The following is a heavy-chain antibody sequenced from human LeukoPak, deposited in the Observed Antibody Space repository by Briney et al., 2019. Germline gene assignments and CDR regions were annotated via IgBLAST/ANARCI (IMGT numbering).Heavy chain of an antibody. CDR1: GYTFTSYY. Sequence: VASVKVSCKASGYTFTSYYMHWVRQAPGQGLEWMGIINPSGGSTSYAQKFQGRVTMTRDTSTSTVYMELSSLRSEDTAVYYCARDLSAYGRIAAAGTRDYWGQGTLVTVSS. D-gene: IGHD6-13*01. CDR2: INPSGGST. CDR3: ARDLSAYGRIAAAGTRDY. J-gene: IGHJ4*02. V-gene: IGHV1-46*01.